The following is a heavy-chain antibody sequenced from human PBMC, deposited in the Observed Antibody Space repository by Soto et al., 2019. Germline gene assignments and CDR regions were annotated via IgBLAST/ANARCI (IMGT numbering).Heavy chain of an antibody. V-gene: IGHV1-69*13. CDR3: GYDSSGYYGMDV. Sequence: SVKVSCKASGGTFSSYAISWVRQAPGQGLEWMGGIIPIFGTANYAQKFQGRVTITADESTSTAYMELSSLRSEDTAVYYCGYDSSGYYGMDVWGQGTTVTVSS. J-gene: IGHJ6*02. D-gene: IGHD3-22*01. CDR2: IIPIFGTA. CDR1: GGTFSSYA.